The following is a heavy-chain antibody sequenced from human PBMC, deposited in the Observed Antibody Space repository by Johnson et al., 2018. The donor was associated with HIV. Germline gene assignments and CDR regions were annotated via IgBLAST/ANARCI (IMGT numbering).Heavy chain of an antibody. J-gene: IGHJ3*02. CDR2: IQDDGSKK. D-gene: IGHD6-25*01. CDR3: ATIAAHGAAFDI. Sequence: QVQLVESGGGVVQPGGSLRLSCAASGFSVSTYDLHWVRQAPGKGLDWVTFIQDDGSKKNYADSVKGRFNISRDNSKNALYLQMNSLRPEDTAAYYCATIAAHGAAFDIWGQGTVVTVSS. V-gene: IGHV3-30*02. CDR1: GFSVSTYD.